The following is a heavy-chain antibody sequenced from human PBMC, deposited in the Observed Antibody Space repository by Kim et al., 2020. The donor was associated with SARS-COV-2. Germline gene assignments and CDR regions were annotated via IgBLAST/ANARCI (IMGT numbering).Heavy chain of an antibody. CDR3: ARERGGGNIVVVPAPDAFDI. Sequence: SVKVSCKASGGTFSSYAISWVRQAPGQGLEWMGGIIPIFGTGNYVQKFQGRVTITADESTSTAYMELSSLRSEDTAVYYCARERGGGNIVVVPAPDAFDIWGQGTMVTVSS. CDR1: GGTFSSYA. D-gene: IGHD2-2*01. V-gene: IGHV1-69*13. CDR2: IIPIFGTG. J-gene: IGHJ3*02.